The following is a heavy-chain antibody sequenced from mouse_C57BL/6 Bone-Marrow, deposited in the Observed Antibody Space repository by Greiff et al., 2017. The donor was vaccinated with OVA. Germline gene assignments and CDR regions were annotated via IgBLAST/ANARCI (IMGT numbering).Heavy chain of an antibody. D-gene: IGHD3-3*01. V-gene: IGHV1-69*01. Sequence: VQLQQSGAELVMPGASVKLSCKASGYTITSCWLHWVKQRPGQGLEWIGEIDPSDSYTNYNQKFKGKSTLTVDKSSSTAYMQLSGLTSENSAVYYCARLAGPRGYWGQGTTLTVSA. CDR1: GYTITSCW. CDR3: ARLAGPRGY. J-gene: IGHJ2*01. CDR2: IDPSDSYT.